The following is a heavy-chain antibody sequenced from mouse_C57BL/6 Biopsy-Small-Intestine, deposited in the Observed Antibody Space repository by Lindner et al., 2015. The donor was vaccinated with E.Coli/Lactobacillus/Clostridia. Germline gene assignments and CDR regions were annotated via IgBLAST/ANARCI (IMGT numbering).Heavy chain of an antibody. D-gene: IGHD3-3*01. CDR3: ARGGLLDY. J-gene: IGHJ4*01. V-gene: IGHV1-22*01. CDR2: INPNSGGT. Sequence: VQLQESGPEVVKPGASVKMSCKASGYTFTDSNIHWVKQSHGSTLEWIGNINPNSGGTGYSQRFRGKATLTVNKSSSTAYMELRSLTSEDSAVYYCARGGLLDYWGQGTSVAVSS. CDR1: GYTFTDSN.